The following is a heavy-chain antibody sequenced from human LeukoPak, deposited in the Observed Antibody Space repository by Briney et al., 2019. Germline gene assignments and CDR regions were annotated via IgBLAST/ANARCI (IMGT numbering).Heavy chain of an antibody. J-gene: IGHJ1*01. CDR3: ARGQYQGVVAATQSEYFQH. Sequence: SETLSLTCTVSDYSISSGYYWSWIRQPPGKGLEWIGEINHSGSTNYNPSLKSRVTISVDTSKNQFSLKLSSVTAADTAVYYCARGQYQGVVAATQSEYFQHWGQGTLVIVSS. CDR1: DYSISSGYY. D-gene: IGHD2-15*01. V-gene: IGHV4-38-2*02. CDR2: INHSGST.